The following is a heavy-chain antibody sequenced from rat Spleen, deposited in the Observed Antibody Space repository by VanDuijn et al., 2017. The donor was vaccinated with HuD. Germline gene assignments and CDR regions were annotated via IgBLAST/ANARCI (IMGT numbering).Heavy chain of an antibody. CDR3: ARRYDFDY. V-gene: IGHV5-25*01. D-gene: IGHD2-1*01. CDR2: IGTGPGDT. Sequence: EVQLVESGGGLVLPGRSLKLSCAASGFSFSNYYMAWIRQAPTKGLEWVASIGTGPGDTYYRDSVKGRFTISRDNAKNTLYLQMDSLGSEDTATYYCARRYDFDYWGQGVMVTVSS. J-gene: IGHJ2*01. CDR1: GFSFSNYY.